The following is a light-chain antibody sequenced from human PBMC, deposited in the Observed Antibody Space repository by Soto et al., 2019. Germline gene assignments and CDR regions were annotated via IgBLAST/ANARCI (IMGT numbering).Light chain of an antibody. CDR1: SSDIGGYNF. J-gene: IGLJ2*01. CDR2: DVG. Sequence: QSALTQPRSVSGSPGQSVTISCTGTSSDIGGYNFVSWYQQHPGKAPKVMIYDVGKRPSGVPDRFSGFKSGNTASLTISGLQADDEGDYYCCSYAGSYTLVFGGGTKLTVL. V-gene: IGLV2-11*01. CDR3: CSYAGSYTLV.